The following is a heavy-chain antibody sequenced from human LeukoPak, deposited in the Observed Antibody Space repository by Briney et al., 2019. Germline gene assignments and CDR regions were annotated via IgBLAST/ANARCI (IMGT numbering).Heavy chain of an antibody. Sequence: ASVKVSCKASGYTFTGYSMHWVRQAPGQGLEWMGWINPNSGATNYAQKFQGRVTMTRDTSISTAYMELSRLRSDDTAVYYCAREGSYSGSYEDYWGQGTLVTVSS. J-gene: IGHJ4*02. V-gene: IGHV1-2*02. D-gene: IGHD1-26*01. CDR2: INPNSGAT. CDR1: GYTFTGYS. CDR3: AREGSYSGSYEDY.